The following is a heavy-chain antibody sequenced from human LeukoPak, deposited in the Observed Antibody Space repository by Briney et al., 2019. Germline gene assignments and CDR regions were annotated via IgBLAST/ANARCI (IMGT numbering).Heavy chain of an antibody. CDR1: GGSISSYY. CDR2: IYTSGST. V-gene: IGHV4-4*07. Sequence: SETLSLTCTVSGGSISSYYWSWIRQPAGKGLEWIGRIYTSGSTNYNPSLKSRVTMSVDTSKNQFSLKPSSVTAADTAVYYCARDVTTVTTPWFDPWGQGTLVTVSS. D-gene: IGHD4-17*01. J-gene: IGHJ5*02. CDR3: ARDVTTVTTPWFDP.